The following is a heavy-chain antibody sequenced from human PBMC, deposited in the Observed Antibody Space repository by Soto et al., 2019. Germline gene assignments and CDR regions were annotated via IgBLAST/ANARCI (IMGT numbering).Heavy chain of an antibody. CDR3: ARINGYFDL. CDR1: GGSISSSSYY. D-gene: IGHD3-16*01. J-gene: IGHJ2*01. Sequence: QLQLQESGPGLVKPSETLSLTCTVSGGSISSSSYYWGWIRQPPGKGLKWIGSIYYRGSAYYNPSLKGRITISVDTSKNQFSLKLSSVTAADTVVYYCARINGYFDLWGRGTLVTVSS. V-gene: IGHV4-39*01. CDR2: IYYRGSA.